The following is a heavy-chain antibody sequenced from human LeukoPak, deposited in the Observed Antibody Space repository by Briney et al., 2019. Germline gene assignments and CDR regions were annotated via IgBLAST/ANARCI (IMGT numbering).Heavy chain of an antibody. CDR3: MRDLSN. CDR1: VYSISSGYY. J-gene: IGHJ4*02. Sequence: SETLSLTCAVSVYSISSGYYWGWVRQPPGKGLEWIGNIYHSGSTSYNPSLKSRVTISLDTSNKHFSLKLNSVIAADTAVYYCMRDLSNWGQGTLVTVSS. V-gene: IGHV4-38-2*02. D-gene: IGHD3-3*02. CDR2: IYHSGST.